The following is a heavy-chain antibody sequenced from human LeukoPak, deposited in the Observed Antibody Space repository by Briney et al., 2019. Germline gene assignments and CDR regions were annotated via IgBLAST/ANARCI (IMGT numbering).Heavy chain of an antibody. V-gene: IGHV3-53*01. D-gene: IGHD2-15*01. Sequence: GGSLRLSCAASGFTVSSNYMSWVRQAPGKGLEWVSVIYSGGSTYYADSVKCRFTISRDNSKNTLYLQVNSLRAEDTAVYYCARLCCSGGSCYLDYWGQGTLVTVSS. CDR2: IYSGGST. CDR3: ARLCCSGGSCYLDY. J-gene: IGHJ4*02. CDR1: GFTVSSNY.